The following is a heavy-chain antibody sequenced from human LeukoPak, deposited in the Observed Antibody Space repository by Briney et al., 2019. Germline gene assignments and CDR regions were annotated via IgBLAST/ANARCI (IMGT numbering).Heavy chain of an antibody. CDR3: ARGLGSGSYYNVGDWFDP. CDR1: GGSFSTYY. CDR2: IYYSGST. D-gene: IGHD3-10*01. J-gene: IGHJ5*02. V-gene: IGHV4-59*12. Sequence: SETLSLTCTVSGGSFSTYYWSWIRQPPGKGLEWIGYIYYSGSTDYNPSLKSRVTISVDTSKNQFSLKLSSVTAADTAVYYCARGLGSGSYYNVGDWFDPWGQGTLVTVSS.